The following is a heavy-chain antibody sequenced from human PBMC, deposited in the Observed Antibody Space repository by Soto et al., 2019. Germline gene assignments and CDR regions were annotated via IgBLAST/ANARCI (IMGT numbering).Heavy chain of an antibody. J-gene: IGHJ5*02. D-gene: IGHD3-22*01. V-gene: IGHV3-11*01. Sequence: QVQRVESGGGLVKPGGSLRLSCAASGFIVSDYFMSWVRQAPGKGLEWVSYISPSGSSIYYADSVKGRFTMSRDNAENSLFLQMNSLRAEDTAIYYCAGRYNYDSSGLDPWGQGTLVTVSS. CDR2: ISPSGSSI. CDR3: AGRYNYDSSGLDP. CDR1: GFIVSDYF.